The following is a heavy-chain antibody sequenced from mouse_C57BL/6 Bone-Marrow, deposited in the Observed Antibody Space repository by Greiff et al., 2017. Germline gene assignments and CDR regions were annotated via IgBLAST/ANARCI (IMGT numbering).Heavy chain of an antibody. CDR3: ANGSRRRYAMDY. J-gene: IGHJ4*01. D-gene: IGHD1-1*01. CDR2: IHPNSGST. CDR1: GYTFTSYW. V-gene: IGHV1-64*01. Sequence: QVQLQQPGAELVKPGASVQLSCKASGYTFTSYWMHWVKQRPGQGLEWIGMIHPNSGSTNYNEKFKSKATLTVDKSSSTAYMQLSSLTSEDSAVYYCANGSRRRYAMDYWGQGTSVTVSS.